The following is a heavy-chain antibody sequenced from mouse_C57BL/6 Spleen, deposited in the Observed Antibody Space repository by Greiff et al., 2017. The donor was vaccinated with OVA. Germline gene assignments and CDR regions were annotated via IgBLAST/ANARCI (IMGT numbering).Heavy chain of an antibody. CDR3: ARREWLIRYAMDY. J-gene: IGHJ4*01. CDR2: ISGGGGNT. D-gene: IGHD2-3*01. CDR1: GFTFSSYT. Sequence: DVKLVESGGGLAKPGGSLKLSCAASGFTFSSYTMSWVRQTPEKRLEWVATISGGGGNTYYPDSVKGRFTISRDNAKNTLYLQMSNLGSEDKALYYCARREWLIRYAMDYWGQGTSVTVSS. V-gene: IGHV5-9*01.